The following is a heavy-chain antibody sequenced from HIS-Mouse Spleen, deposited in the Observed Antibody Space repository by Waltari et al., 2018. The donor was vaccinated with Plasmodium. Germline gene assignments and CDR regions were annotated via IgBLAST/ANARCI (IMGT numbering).Heavy chain of an antibody. Sequence: QLQLQASGPGLVTPSETLSLTCTVSGGSISSSSYYWGWIRQPPGKGLEWIGSIYYSRSTYYNPSIKSRVTISVDTSKNQFSLKLSSVTAADTAVYYCARDRITGTSYFDYWGQGTLVTVSS. CDR3: ARDRITGTSYFDY. CDR2: IYYSRST. CDR1: GGSISSSSYY. D-gene: IGHD1-7*01. V-gene: IGHV4-39*07. J-gene: IGHJ4*02.